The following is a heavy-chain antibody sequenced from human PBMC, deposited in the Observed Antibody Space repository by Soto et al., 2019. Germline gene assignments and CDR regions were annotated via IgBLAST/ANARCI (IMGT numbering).Heavy chain of an antibody. J-gene: IGHJ4*02. CDR2: IYYSGST. D-gene: IGHD2-15*01. V-gene: IGHV4-39*01. CDR1: GGSISSSSYY. Sequence: QLQLQESGPGLVKPSETLSLTCTVSGGSISSSSYYWGWIRQPPGKGLEWIGSIYYSGSTYYNLSLKSRVTTSXXTXKXPCSLKLSSVTAADTAVYFCARLPGYCSGDSCRTDYWGQGTLVTVSS. CDR3: ARLPGYCSGDSCRTDY.